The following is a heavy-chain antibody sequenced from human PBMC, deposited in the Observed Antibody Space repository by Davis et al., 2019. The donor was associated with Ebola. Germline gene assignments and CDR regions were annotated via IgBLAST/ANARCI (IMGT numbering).Heavy chain of an antibody. J-gene: IGHJ5*02. Sequence: MPSQTLSPTCAVDGGSFSGYYWRWISQPPGKGLEWIGEINHSGSINYNPSLKSRVTISVDTSKNQFSRKLSLVTAADTAVYYCAREGGYSVGYWRYNWFDPWGQGTLVTVSS. D-gene: IGHD5-18*01. CDR1: GGSFSGYY. CDR3: AREGGYSVGYWRYNWFDP. V-gene: IGHV4-34*01. CDR2: INHSGSI.